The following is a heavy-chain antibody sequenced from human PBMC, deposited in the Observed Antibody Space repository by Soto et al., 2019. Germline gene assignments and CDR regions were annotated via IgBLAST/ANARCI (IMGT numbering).Heavy chain of an antibody. CDR2: VSAYNGNT. CDR1: GYTFTSYG. CDR3: AGDPLPYSSRWYYNWFDH. D-gene: IGHD6-13*01. Sequence: QVPLVQSGAEVKKPGASVKVSCKASGYTFTSYGISWVRQAPGQGLVWMGWVSAYNGNTNYAQKLQGRVTMTTDTTTSPAYMELRSLRSDATDVYYCAGDPLPYSSRWYYNWFDHWGQGTLVTVSS. J-gene: IGHJ5*02. V-gene: IGHV1-18*01.